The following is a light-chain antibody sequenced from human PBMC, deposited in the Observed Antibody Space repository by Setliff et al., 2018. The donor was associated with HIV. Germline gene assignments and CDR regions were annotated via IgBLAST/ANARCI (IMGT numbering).Light chain of an antibody. CDR1: SSDVGAYNL. CDR2: EVT. CDR3: CSYAGDVDLVL. J-gene: IGLJ2*01. Sequence: QSVLTQPASVSGSPGQSISISCTGNSSDVGAYNLVSWYRQYPGRAPQLIIFEVTKRPSGISSRFSGSKSGNTASLTISRLQDDDESFYYCCSYAGDVDLVLFGGGTQLTVL. V-gene: IGLV2-23*02.